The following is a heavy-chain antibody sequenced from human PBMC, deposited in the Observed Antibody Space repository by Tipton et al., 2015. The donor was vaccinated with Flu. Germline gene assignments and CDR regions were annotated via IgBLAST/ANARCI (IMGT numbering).Heavy chain of an antibody. Sequence: QLVQSGAEVKKPGDSLKIPCKVSGYSFPNYWIGWVRQMPGKGLEWMGIIYPDDSDTKYSPSFQGQATISADKSVNTAYLQWNSLKASDTAIYYCVRHPYCTDAVCPPGYWYFDLWGRGTLVTVSS. D-gene: IGHD2-8*01. V-gene: IGHV5-51*01. CDR1: GYSFPNYW. CDR2: IYPDDSDT. CDR3: VRHPYCTDAVCPPGYWYFDL. J-gene: IGHJ2*01.